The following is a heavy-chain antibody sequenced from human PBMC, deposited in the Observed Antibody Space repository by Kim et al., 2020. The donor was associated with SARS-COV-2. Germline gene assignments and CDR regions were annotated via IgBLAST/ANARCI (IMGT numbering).Heavy chain of an antibody. J-gene: IGHJ3*01. Sequence: SETLSLTCTVSGGPISISNYYWGWIRQPPGKGLEWVGSIYYSGSTLYNSSLKSRLTISVDTSKNQVSLKLTSVTAADTAIYYCARRTFCAGASCYTFDV. V-gene: IGHV4-39*01. CDR1: GGPISISNYY. CDR3: ARRTFCAGASCYTFDV. D-gene: IGHD2-2*02. CDR2: IYYSGST.